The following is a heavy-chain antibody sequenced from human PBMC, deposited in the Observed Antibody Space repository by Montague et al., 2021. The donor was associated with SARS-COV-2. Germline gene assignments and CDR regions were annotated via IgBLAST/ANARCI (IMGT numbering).Heavy chain of an antibody. CDR1: GESVPRSW. D-gene: IGHD2/OR15-2a*01. CDR2: IFHDGTS. Sequence: SETLSLTCAVSGESVPRSWWTWVRQPPGQRLQWIGEIFHDGTSRSNYNPALKSRVTISIDTSKNQFFLGLSSVTAADTALYFCTRARSKAIDYWGQGALVTVSS. J-gene: IGHJ4*02. CDR3: TRARSKAIDY. V-gene: IGHV4-4*02.